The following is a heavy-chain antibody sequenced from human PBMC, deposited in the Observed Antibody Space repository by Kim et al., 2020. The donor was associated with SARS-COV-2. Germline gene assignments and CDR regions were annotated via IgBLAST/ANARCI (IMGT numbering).Heavy chain of an antibody. CDR3: ARLGGDYGDYGGLYYFDY. V-gene: IGHV4-39*01. CDR2: IYYSGST. Sequence: SETLSLTCTVSGGSISSSSYYWGWIRQPPGKGLEWIGSIYYSGSTYYNPSLKSRVTISVDTSKNQFSLKLSSVTATDTAVYYCARLGGDYGDYGGLYYFDYWGQGTLVTVSS. D-gene: IGHD4-17*01. J-gene: IGHJ4*02. CDR1: GGSISSSSYY.